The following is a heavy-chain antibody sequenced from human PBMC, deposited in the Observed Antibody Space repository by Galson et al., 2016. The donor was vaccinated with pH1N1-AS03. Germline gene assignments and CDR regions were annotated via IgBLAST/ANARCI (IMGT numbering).Heavy chain of an antibody. V-gene: IGHV3-23*01. CDR3: TKGVLRRAGPDY. J-gene: IGHJ4*02. CDR2: IDGSGGGT. Sequence: SLRLSCAVSGITFNNYDITWVRQAPGKGLQWVSTIDGSGGGTYYAESVRGRFTILRDNSKSTVYVQMNSLRAEDTAIYYCTKGVLRRAGPDYWGQGTLGTVSS. D-gene: IGHD6-6*01. CDR1: GITFNNYD.